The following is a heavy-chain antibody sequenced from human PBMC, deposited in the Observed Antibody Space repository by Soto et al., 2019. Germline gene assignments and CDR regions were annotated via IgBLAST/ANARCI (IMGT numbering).Heavy chain of an antibody. CDR2: IDPSDSYT. Sequence: GESLKISCKGSGYSFTSYWISWVRQMPGKGLEWMGRIDPSDSYTNYSPSFQGHVTISAHKSISTAYLQWSSLKASDTAMYYCARQGTHCSSTSCYSPEYYYYGMDVWGQGTTVTVSS. D-gene: IGHD2-2*01. CDR3: ARQGTHCSSTSCYSPEYYYYGMDV. J-gene: IGHJ6*02. CDR1: GYSFTSYW. V-gene: IGHV5-10-1*01.